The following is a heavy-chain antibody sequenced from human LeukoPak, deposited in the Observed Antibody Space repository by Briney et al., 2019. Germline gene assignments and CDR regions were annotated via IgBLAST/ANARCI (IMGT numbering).Heavy chain of an antibody. Sequence: GGSLRLSCAASGFTFDDYAMHWVRQAPGKGLEWVSGISWNSGSIGYADSVKGRFTISRDNAKNSLYLQMNSLRAEDTALYYCAKDRGAVAALRLDYWGQGTLVTVSS. CDR2: ISWNSGSI. V-gene: IGHV3-9*01. J-gene: IGHJ4*02. CDR3: AKDRGAVAALRLDY. CDR1: GFTFDDYA. D-gene: IGHD6-19*01.